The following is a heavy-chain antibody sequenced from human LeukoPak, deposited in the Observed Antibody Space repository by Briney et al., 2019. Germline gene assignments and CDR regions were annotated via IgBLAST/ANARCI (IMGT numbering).Heavy chain of an antibody. CDR2: IYYSGST. D-gene: IGHD6-19*01. CDR1: GGSVSSGSYY. V-gene: IGHV4-61*01. Sequence: SETLSLTCTVSGGSVSSGSYYCSWIRQPPGKGLEWIGYIYYSGSTDYNPSLKSRVTISVDTSKNQFSLKLSSVTAADTAVYYCARAHGRVVAVAGSETFDYWGQGTLVTVSS. J-gene: IGHJ4*02. CDR3: ARAHGRVVAVAGSETFDY.